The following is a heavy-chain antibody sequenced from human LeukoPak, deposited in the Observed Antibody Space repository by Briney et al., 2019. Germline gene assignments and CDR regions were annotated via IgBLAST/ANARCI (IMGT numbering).Heavy chain of an antibody. J-gene: IGHJ5*02. V-gene: IGHV4-38-2*02. CDR1: GYSISSGYY. Sequence: PSETLSLTCTVSGYSISSGYYWGWIRQPPGKGLEWIGSIYHSGSTYYNPSLKSRVTISVDTSKNQFSLKLSSVTAADTAVYYCARDGSGYCSSTSCSNWFDPWGQGTLVTVSS. CDR2: IYHSGST. CDR3: ARDGSGYCSSTSCSNWFDP. D-gene: IGHD2-2*01.